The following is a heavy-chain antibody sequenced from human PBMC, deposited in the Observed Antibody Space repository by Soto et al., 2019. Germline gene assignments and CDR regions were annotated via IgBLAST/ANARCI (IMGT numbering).Heavy chain of an antibody. J-gene: IGHJ4*01. CDR2: IYYSGST. Sequence: SETLSLTCTVSGGSINSGDYYWSWIRQPPGKGLEWIGYIYYSGSTYYNPSLKSRVTISVDTSKNQFSLKLRSVTAADTAVYSCTRTGGYVYQLLFNYWGQGTLVTVSS. V-gene: IGHV4-30-4*01. CDR1: GGSINSGDYY. CDR3: TRTGGYVYQLLFNY. D-gene: IGHD2-2*01.